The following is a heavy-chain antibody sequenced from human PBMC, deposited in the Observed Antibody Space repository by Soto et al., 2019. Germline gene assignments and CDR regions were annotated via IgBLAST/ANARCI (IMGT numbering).Heavy chain of an antibody. CDR2: ISWNSGSI. J-gene: IGHJ4*02. Sequence: GGSLRLSCAASGFTFDDYAMHWVRQAPGKGLEWVSGISWNSGSIGYADSVKGRFTISRDNAKNSLYLQMNSLRAEDTALYYCAKSWSYHGYFDYWGQGTLVTVSS. D-gene: IGHD1-26*01. CDR3: AKSWSYHGYFDY. V-gene: IGHV3-9*01. CDR1: GFTFDDYA.